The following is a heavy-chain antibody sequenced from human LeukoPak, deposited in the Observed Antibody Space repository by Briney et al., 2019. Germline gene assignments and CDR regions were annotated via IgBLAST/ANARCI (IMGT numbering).Heavy chain of an antibody. CDR2: INHSGST. CDR1: GGSFSGYY. V-gene: IGHV4-34*01. J-gene: IGHJ3*02. D-gene: IGHD2-21*02. Sequence: PSETLSLTCAVYGGSFSGYYWSWIRQPPGKGLEWIGEINHSGSTNYNPSLKSRVTISVDTSKNQFSLKLSSVTAEDTAVYYCARVWGGDRQGAFDIWGQGTMVTVSS. CDR3: ARVWGGDRQGAFDI.